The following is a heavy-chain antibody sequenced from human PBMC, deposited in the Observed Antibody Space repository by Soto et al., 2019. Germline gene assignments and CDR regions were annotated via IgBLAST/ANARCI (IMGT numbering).Heavy chain of an antibody. V-gene: IGHV4-30-4*01. D-gene: IGHD3-10*01. Sequence: QVQLQESGPGLVKPSQTLSLTCTVSGGSISSGDYYWSWIRQPPGKGLEWIGYIYYSGSTYYNPSLKSRVTISVATSKNPLSLKLSSVTAADTAVYYCASGGSGYGMDVWGQGTTVTVSS. CDR1: GGSISSGDYY. J-gene: IGHJ6*02. CDR2: IYYSGST. CDR3: ASGGSGYGMDV.